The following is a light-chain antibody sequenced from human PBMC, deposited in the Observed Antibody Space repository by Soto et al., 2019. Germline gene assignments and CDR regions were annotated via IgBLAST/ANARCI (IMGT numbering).Light chain of an antibody. CDR1: SGHSSYA. CDR2: LNSDGSH. J-gene: IGLJ3*02. CDR3: PTWGTGDGV. Sequence: QAVVTQSPSASASLGASVKLTCTLSSGHSSYAIAWHQQQPEKGPRYLMKLNSDGSHSKGDGIPDRFSGSSSGAERYLTISSLQSEDEADYYCPTWGTGDGVFGGGTKLTVL. V-gene: IGLV4-69*01.